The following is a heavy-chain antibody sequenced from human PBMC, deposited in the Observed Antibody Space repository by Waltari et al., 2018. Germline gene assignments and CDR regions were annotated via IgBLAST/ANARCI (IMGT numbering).Heavy chain of an antibody. V-gene: IGHV3-21*05. Sequence: EVQLVESGGGLVKPGGSLRLSCAASGFTFSSYSMNWVRQAPGKGLEWIGSIYHSGSTYYNPSLKSRFTISRDNAKNSLYLQMNSLRAEDTAGYYCAREGYDYVWGSYSRNAFDIWGQGTMVTVSS. CDR3: AREGYDYVWGSYSRNAFDI. J-gene: IGHJ3*02. D-gene: IGHD3-16*01. CDR2: IYHSGST. CDR1: GFTFSSYS.